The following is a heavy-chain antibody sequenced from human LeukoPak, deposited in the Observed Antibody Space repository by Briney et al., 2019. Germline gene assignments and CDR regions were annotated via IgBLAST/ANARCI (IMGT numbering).Heavy chain of an antibody. CDR1: GYTFTSYD. J-gene: IGHJ5*02. V-gene: IGHV1-18*01. Sequence: ASVKVSCKASGYTFTSYDINWVRQATGQGLEWMGWISAYNGNTNYAQKLQGRVTMTTDTSTSTAYMELRSLRSDDTAVYYCAREGDSSSWYFNWFDPWGQGTLVTVSS. CDR3: AREGDSSSWYFNWFDP. D-gene: IGHD6-13*01. CDR2: ISAYNGNT.